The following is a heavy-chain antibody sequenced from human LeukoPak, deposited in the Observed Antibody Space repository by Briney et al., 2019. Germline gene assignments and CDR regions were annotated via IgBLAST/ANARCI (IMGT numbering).Heavy chain of an antibody. CDR1: GFTFSSYE. D-gene: IGHD6-19*01. Sequence: GGSLRLSCAASGFTFSSYELNWVRQAPGKGLEWVSYISRSGSTINYADSVKGRFTISRDNFKNTLYPQMNSLRAEDTAVYYCAKWRRGGWSLDYWGQGTLVTVSS. CDR3: AKWRRGGWSLDY. CDR2: ISRSGSTI. J-gene: IGHJ4*02. V-gene: IGHV3-48*03.